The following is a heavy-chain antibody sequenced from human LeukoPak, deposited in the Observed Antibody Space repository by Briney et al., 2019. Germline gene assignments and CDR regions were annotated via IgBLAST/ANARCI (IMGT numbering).Heavy chain of an antibody. J-gene: IGHJ6*02. CDR1: GDSVSNNIAA. CDR2: TYYRSKWYN. V-gene: IGHV6-1*01. CDR3: ARGQDGMDV. Sequence: SQTLSLTFAISGDSVSNNIAAWNWIRQSTSRGLEWLGRTYYRSKWYNDYAVSVKIRVTINPYTSKNQFSLQLNSVTPEDTAVYYCARGQDGMDVWGQGTTVTVSS.